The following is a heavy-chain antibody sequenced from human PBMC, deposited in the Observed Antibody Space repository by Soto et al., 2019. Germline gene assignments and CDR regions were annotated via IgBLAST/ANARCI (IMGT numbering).Heavy chain of an antibody. CDR1: GFNVSSNY. Sequence: AGGSLRLSCAASGFNVSSNYMSWVRQAPGKGLEWVSVIYSGGSTYYADSVKGRFTISRDNSKNTLYLQMNSLRAEDTAVYYCARAPRWLNNAFDIWGQGTMVTVSS. CDR2: IYSGGST. D-gene: IGHD5-12*01. V-gene: IGHV3-53*01. CDR3: ARAPRWLNNAFDI. J-gene: IGHJ3*02.